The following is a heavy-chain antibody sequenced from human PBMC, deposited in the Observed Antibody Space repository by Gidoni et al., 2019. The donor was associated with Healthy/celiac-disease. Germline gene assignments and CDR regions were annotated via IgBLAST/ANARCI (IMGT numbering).Heavy chain of an antibody. CDR3: ARRACTNGVCYFDY. D-gene: IGHD2-8*01. J-gene: IGHJ4*02. CDR2: IFYRGST. CDR1: GGSISSSSYY. V-gene: IGHV4-39*01. Sequence: QLQLQESGPGLVKPSETLSLTCTVSGGSISSSSYYWGWICQHPGKGLEWIGSIFYRGSTYYNPALKSRATISVDTSKNQFSLKLSSVTAADTAVYYWARRACTNGVCYFDYWGQGTLVTVSA.